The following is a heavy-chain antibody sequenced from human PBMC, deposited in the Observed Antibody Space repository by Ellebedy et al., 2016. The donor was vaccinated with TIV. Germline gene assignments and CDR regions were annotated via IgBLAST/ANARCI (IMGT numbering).Heavy chain of an antibody. CDR3: ARGPYGTGFDY. V-gene: IGHV1-2*04. CDR1: GYTFTGYY. Sequence: AASVKVSCKASGYTFTGYYIQWLRQAPGQGLEWMGWINPNSGGTVFAQKFQGWVTMTSDTSINTVDMELSRLKSDDTAVYFCARGPYGTGFDYWGQGTLVTVSS. CDR2: INPNSGGT. D-gene: IGHD3-10*01. J-gene: IGHJ4*02.